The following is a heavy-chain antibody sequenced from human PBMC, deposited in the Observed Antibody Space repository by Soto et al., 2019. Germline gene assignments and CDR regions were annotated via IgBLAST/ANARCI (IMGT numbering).Heavy chain of an antibody. CDR2: IYYSGST. CDR3: ARVRGVTYFDY. Sequence: SETLSLTCTVSGGSISSGDYYWSWIRQPPGKGLEWIGYIYYSGSTYYNPSLKSRVTISVDTSKNQFSLKLTSVTAADTAVYYCARVRGVTYFDYWGQGTLVTSPQ. CDR1: GGSISSGDYY. J-gene: IGHJ4*02. V-gene: IGHV4-30-4*01. D-gene: IGHD3-10*01.